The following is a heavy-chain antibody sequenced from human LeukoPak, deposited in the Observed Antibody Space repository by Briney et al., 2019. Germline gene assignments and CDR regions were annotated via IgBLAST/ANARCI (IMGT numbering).Heavy chain of an antibody. J-gene: IGHJ4*02. CDR1: GGSISSYY. V-gene: IGHV4-59*01. D-gene: IGHD4-17*01. Sequence: SETLSLTCTVPGGSISSYYWSWIRQPPGKGLEWIGYIYYSGSTNYNPSLKSRVTISVDTSKNQFSLKLSSVTAADTAVYYCARDRSDGDYDYWGQGTPVTVSS. CDR3: ARDRSDGDYDY. CDR2: IYYSGST.